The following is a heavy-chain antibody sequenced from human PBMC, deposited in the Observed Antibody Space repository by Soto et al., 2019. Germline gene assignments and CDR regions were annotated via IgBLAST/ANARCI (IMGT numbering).Heavy chain of an antibody. CDR3: ARPSSLVTVKKAAPDDY. D-gene: IGHD4-17*01. J-gene: IGHJ4*02. V-gene: IGHV4-39*01. Sequence: SETLSLTCTVSGGSVSSSSYYWGWVRQPPGKGLEWIGSVYYSGSTYYNPSLESRVTISVDKSKNQFSLKLTSVTAADTAVYYCARPSSLVTVKKAAPDDYWGQGILLTVS. CDR1: GGSVSSSSYY. CDR2: VYYSGST.